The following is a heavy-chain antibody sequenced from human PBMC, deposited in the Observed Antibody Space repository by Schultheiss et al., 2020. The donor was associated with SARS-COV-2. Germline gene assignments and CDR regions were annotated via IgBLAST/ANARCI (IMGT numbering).Heavy chain of an antibody. D-gene: IGHD6-6*01. J-gene: IGHJ6*03. V-gene: IGHV4-59*12. CDR1: GGSISGFY. CDR3: AREYSSSYYYYYYMDV. CDR2: VSFFGTT. Sequence: SETLSLTCTVSGGSISGFYWSWIRQSPGKGLEWIGYVSFFGTTIYNPSLQSRVTISVDMSKNQFSLELTSMTAADTAMYYCAREYSSSYYYYYYMDVWGKGTTVTVSS.